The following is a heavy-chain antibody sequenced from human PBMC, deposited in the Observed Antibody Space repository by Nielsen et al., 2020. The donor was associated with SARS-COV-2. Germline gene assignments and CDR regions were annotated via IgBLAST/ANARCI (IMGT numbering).Heavy chain of an antibody. J-gene: IGHJ6*01. CDR1: GFTVSSNY. CDR2: IYSGGST. V-gene: IGHV3-66*01. CDR3: ARSYYVNSRMDV. D-gene: IGHD3-10*02. Sequence: GGSLRLSCAASGFTVSSNYMSWVRQAPGKGLEWVSVIYSGGSTYYADSVKGRFTISRDNAQNTLYLQMSSLRAEDTAVYYCARSYYVNSRMDVWGQGTTVTVSS.